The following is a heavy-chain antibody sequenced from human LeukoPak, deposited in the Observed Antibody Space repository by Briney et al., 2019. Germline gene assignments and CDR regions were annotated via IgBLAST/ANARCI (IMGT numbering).Heavy chain of an antibody. CDR1: GYTFTDYY. Sequence: ASVKVSCKASGYTFTDYYMHWVRQAPGQGLEWMGWLNPTSGGTNYVQKFQGRVTMTRDTSISTAYMELSRLTSDDTAVYYCAVTFTVTTDFDYWGQGTLVTVSS. D-gene: IGHD4-17*01. J-gene: IGHJ4*02. V-gene: IGHV1-2*02. CDR3: AVTFTVTTDFDY. CDR2: LNPTSGGT.